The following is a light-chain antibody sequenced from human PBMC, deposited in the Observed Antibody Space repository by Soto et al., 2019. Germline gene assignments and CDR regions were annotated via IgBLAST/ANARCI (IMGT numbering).Light chain of an antibody. CDR3: LQDYNYPRT. Sequence: AIQMTQSPSSLSASVGDRVTITCRASQNIRNDLGWYQQKPGKAPKLLIYAASNLESGVPSRFSGSGGSGTDFTLTISGLQPEDFATYYCLQDYNYPRTFGQGTNVEIK. CDR1: QNIRND. J-gene: IGKJ1*01. CDR2: AAS. V-gene: IGKV1-6*01.